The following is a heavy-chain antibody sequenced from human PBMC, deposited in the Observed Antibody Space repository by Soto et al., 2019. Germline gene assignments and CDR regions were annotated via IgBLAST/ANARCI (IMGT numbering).Heavy chain of an antibody. CDR2: IYYSGSA. V-gene: IGHV4-4*02. Sequence: QVQLQESGPGLVKPSGTLFLTCAVSGGSISSSHWWSWVRQPPGKGLEWIGEIYYSGSANYKPSLKIRVTITVDKSKNQLSLKLSSVTAADTAVYYCASRIAVAGTGNYWGQGTLVTVSS. CDR1: GGSISSSHW. D-gene: IGHD6-13*01. CDR3: ASRIAVAGTGNY. J-gene: IGHJ4*02.